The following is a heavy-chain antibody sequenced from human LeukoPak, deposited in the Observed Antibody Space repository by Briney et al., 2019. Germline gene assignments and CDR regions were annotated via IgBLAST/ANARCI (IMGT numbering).Heavy chain of an antibody. D-gene: IGHD3-22*01. CDR1: GGSISSGGYY. J-gene: IGHJ3*02. Sequence: KTSETLSLTCTVSGGSISSGGYYWSWIRQHPGKGLEWIGYIYYSGSTYYNPSLKGRVTISVDTSKNQFSLKLSSVTAADTAVYYCARDKGYYYDALDAFDIWGQGTMVTVSS. CDR3: ARDKGYYYDALDAFDI. V-gene: IGHV4-31*03. CDR2: IYYSGST.